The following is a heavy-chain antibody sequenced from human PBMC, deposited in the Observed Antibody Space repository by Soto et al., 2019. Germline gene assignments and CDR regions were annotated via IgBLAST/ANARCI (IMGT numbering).Heavy chain of an antibody. J-gene: IGHJ4*02. CDR3: XXXXXXXXXXXXPLDY. Sequence: QVQLQESGPGLVKPSQTLSLTCTVSGGSXSSXDXXXXWIRQPPGKGLEWIGYIYYSGSTYYNPSLKSRVTISVDTSKNQFSLKLSSVXAAXXAXXXXXXXXXXXXXXXXPLDYWGQGTLVTVSS. CDR1: GGSXSSXDXX. V-gene: IGHV4-30-4*01. CDR2: IYYSGST.